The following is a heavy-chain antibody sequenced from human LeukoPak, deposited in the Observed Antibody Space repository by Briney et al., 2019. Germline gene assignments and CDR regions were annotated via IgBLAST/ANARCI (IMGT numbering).Heavy chain of an antibody. V-gene: IGHV4-59*01. Sequence: SETLSLTCSVSGGSISSYYWSWIRQPPGKGLEWIGYIYYSGSSNYNHSLKSRVTISGDTSKNQFSLKLSSVTAADTAIYYCARVSPAVGAFDIWGRGTMVTVSS. CDR3: ARVSPAVGAFDI. CDR1: GGSISSYY. CDR2: IYYSGSS. D-gene: IGHD6-13*01. J-gene: IGHJ3*02.